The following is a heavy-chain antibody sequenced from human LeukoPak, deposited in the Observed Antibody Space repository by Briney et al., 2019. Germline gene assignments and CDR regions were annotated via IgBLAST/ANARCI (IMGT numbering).Heavy chain of an antibody. CDR3: ARTRLTLWFGELFFDY. D-gene: IGHD3-10*01. CDR2: IYTSGST. J-gene: IGHJ4*02. V-gene: IGHV4-4*07. CDR1: GGSISSYY. Sequence: NPSETLSLTCTVSGGSISSYYWSWIRQPAGKGLEWIGRIYTSGSTNYNPSLKSRVTMSVDTSKNQFSLKLSSVTAADTAVYYCARTRLTLWFGELFFDYWGQGTLVTVSS.